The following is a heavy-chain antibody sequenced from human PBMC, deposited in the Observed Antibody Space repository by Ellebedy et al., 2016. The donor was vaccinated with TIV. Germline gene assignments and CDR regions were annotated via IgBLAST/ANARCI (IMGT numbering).Heavy chain of an antibody. V-gene: IGHV3-7*01. D-gene: IGHD3-10*01. Sequence: PGGSLRLSCGASGFTXSGYWLNWVRQAPGKGLEWVANIKGDGSERYYVDSVKGRFTISRDNAKNSLYLQMNSLRAEETAVYYCVGPYYWGQGALVTVSS. CDR1: GFTXSGYW. CDR3: VGPYY. J-gene: IGHJ4*02. CDR2: IKGDGSER.